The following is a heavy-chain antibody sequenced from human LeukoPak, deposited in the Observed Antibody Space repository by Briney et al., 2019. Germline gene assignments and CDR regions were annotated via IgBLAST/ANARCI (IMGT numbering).Heavy chain of an antibody. CDR3: ARSGITIFGVVIMWNYYYGMDV. J-gene: IGHJ6*02. D-gene: IGHD3-3*01. CDR2: IYHSGST. V-gene: IGHV4-4*02. Sequence: PSGTLSLTCAVSGGSISSSNWWSWVRQPPGKGLERIGEIYHSGSTNYNPSLKSRVTISVDKSKNQFSLKLSSVTAADTAVYYCARSGITIFGVVIMWNYYYGMDVWGQGTTVTVSS. CDR1: GGSISSSNW.